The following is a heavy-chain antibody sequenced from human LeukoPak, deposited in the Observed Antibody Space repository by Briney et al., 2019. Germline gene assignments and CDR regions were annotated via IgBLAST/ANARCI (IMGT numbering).Heavy chain of an antibody. CDR1: GYTFTGYY. J-gene: IGHJ5*02. CDR3: AREGWLVLLQPNNWFDP. Sequence: ASVKVSCKASGYTFTGYYMHWVRQAPGQGLEWMGWINPNSGGTNYAQKFRGRVTMTRDTSISTAYMELSRLRSDDTAVYYCAREGWLVLLQPNNWFDPWGQGTLVTVSS. D-gene: IGHD6-19*01. V-gene: IGHV1-2*02. CDR2: INPNSGGT.